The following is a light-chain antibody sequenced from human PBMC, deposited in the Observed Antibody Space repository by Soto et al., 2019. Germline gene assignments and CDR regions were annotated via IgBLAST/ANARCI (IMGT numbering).Light chain of an antibody. CDR3: QSADSSGTYV. J-gene: IGLJ1*01. V-gene: IGLV3-25*02. CDR1: VLPKQY. Sequence: SYELTQPPSVSVSPGQTATITCSGDVLPKQYASWYQQKPGQAPEVVIYKDNQRPSGIPERFSGSGSGTTVTLTISGVRAEDEADYYCQSADSSGTYVVGSGIKVTV. CDR2: KDN.